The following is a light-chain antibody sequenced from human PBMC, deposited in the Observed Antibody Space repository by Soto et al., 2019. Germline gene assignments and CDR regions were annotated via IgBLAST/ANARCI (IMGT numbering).Light chain of an antibody. CDR2: KAS. J-gene: IGKJ1*01. V-gene: IGKV1-5*03. Sequence: DIEMTQSPSTLSASIGDRVTITCRASQSIDSWLAWYQQNPGKAPKLLIYKASSLQTGVPSRFSGSGSGTDFALTISSLQPDDFATYYCQHYNTYSRTFGQGTKVDVK. CDR3: QHYNTYSRT. CDR1: QSIDSW.